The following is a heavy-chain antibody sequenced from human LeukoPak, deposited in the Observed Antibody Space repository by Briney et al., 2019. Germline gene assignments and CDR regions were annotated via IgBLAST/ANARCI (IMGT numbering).Heavy chain of an antibody. CDR3: ARGLLTFGGVIGGPQALEYFQH. CDR1: GYTFSNYG. J-gene: IGHJ1*01. D-gene: IGHD3-16*02. CDR2: SSPYNGKT. V-gene: IGHV1-18*01. Sequence: ASVKVSCKASGYTFSNYGISWVRQAPGQGLEWMGWSSPYNGKTNSAQKLQGRVTMTTDTSTSTAYMELRSLRSDDTAMYYCARGLLTFGGVIGGPQALEYFQHWGQGTLVTVSS.